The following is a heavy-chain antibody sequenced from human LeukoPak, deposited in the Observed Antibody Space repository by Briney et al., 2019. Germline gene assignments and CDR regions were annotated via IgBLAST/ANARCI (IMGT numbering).Heavy chain of an antibody. V-gene: IGHV4-39*07. J-gene: IGHJ4*02. CDR3: AVARDGYNSPFDY. Sequence: SQTLSLTCTVSGGSISSGSYYWGWIRQPPGKGLEWIGSIYHSGSTYYNPSLKSRVTISVDTSKNQFSLKLSSVTAADTAVYYCAVARDGYNSPFDYWGQGTLVTVSS. CDR1: GGSISSGSYY. CDR2: IYHSGST. D-gene: IGHD5-24*01.